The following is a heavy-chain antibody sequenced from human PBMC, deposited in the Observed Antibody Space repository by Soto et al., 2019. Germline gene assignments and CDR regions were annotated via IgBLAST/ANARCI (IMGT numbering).Heavy chain of an antibody. V-gene: IGHV1-24*01. CDR2: FDPEDGET. CDR3: ARDKTAAGTAGRDNWFDP. Sequence: GASVKVSCKASGYTFTSYYMHWVRQAPGKGLEWMGGFDPEDGETIYAQKFQGRVTMTGDTSTDTAYMELSSLRSEDTAVYYCARDKTAAGTAGRDNWFDPWGQGTLVTVS. CDR1: GYTFTSYY. D-gene: IGHD6-13*01. J-gene: IGHJ5*02.